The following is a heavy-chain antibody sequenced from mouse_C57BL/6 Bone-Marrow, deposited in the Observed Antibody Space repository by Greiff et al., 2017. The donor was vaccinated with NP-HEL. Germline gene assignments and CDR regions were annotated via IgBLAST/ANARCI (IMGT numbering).Heavy chain of an antibody. CDR1: GFTFSSYG. D-gene: IGHD2-2*01. CDR3: ARPPLLWLRRVDY. CDR2: ISSGGSYT. V-gene: IGHV5-6*01. J-gene: IGHJ2*01. Sequence: EVKVVESGGDLVKPGGSLKLSCAASGFTFSSYGMSWVRQTPDKRLEWVATISSGGSYTYYPDSVKGRFTISRDNAKNTLYLQMSSLKSEDTARYYCARPPLLWLRRVDYWGQGTTLTVSS.